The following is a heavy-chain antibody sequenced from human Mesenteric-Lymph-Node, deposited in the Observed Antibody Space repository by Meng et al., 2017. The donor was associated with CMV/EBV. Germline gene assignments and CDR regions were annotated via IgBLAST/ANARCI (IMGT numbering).Heavy chain of an antibody. CDR3: ARGRYGSELF. V-gene: IGHV3-66*02. CDR2: IYHGGTT. Sequence: GGSLRLSCVASGFAVGSNYLTCVRQAPGKGLAWVSLIYHGGTTKYADSVKGRFTISTDSSQNTLHLLMTSLRPEDTATYYCARGRYGSELFWGRGTLVTVSS. CDR1: GFAVGSNY. J-gene: IGHJ4*02. D-gene: IGHD3-10*01.